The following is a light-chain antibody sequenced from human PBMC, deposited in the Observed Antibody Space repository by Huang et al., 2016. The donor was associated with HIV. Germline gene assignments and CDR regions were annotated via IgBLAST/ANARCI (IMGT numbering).Light chain of an antibody. CDR2: DAY. CDR1: QTIAND. V-gene: IGKV3-15*01. CDR3: QHYYNWPPRYT. J-gene: IGKJ2*01. Sequence: DIVMTQSPTILYVSPGERVTLSCTASQTIANDLAWYQQKPGQPPRLLMYDAYTRAAGVPPRFSGSGSGAEFTLTITGLQSEDFATYYCQHYYNWPPRYTFGQGPRWISN.